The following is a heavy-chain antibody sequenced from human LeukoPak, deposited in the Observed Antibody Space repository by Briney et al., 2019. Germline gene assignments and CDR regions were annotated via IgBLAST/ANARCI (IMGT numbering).Heavy chain of an antibody. CDR2: IKSKTDGGTT. J-gene: IGHJ4*02. CDR1: GFTFSNAW. V-gene: IGHV3-15*01. D-gene: IGHD6-19*01. CDR3: TTDHFSGWYDYYFDY. Sequence: KPGGSLRLSCAASGFTFSNAWMSWVRQAPGKGLEWVGRIKSKTDGGTTDYAAPVKGRFTISRDDSKNTLYLQMNSLKTEDTAVYYCTTDHFSGWYDYYFDYWGQGILVTVSS.